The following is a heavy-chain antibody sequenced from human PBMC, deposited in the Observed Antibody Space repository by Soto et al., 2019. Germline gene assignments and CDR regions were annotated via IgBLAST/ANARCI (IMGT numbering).Heavy chain of an antibody. CDR2: ISAYNGNT. D-gene: IGHD3-10*01. CDR3: ARDTWFGELYDAFDI. Sequence: ASVKVSCQASGYTFTSYGISWVRQAPGQGLEWMGWISAYNGNTNYAQKLQGRVTMTTDTSTSTAYMELRSLRSDDTAVYYCARDTWFGELYDAFDIWGQGTMVTVSS. CDR1: GYTFTSYG. V-gene: IGHV1-18*01. J-gene: IGHJ3*02.